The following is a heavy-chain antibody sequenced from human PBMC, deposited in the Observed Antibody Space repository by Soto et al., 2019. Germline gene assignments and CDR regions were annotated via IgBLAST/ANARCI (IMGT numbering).Heavy chain of an antibody. Sequence: GGSLRLSCAASGFTFSSYWMHWVRQAPGKGLVWVSRINSDGSSTSYADSVKGRFTISRDNAKNTLYLQMNSLRAEDTAVYYCARNHHWYGDYQDEDFDYWGQGTLVTVSS. V-gene: IGHV3-74*01. CDR3: ARNHHWYGDYQDEDFDY. CDR1: GFTFSSYW. D-gene: IGHD4-17*01. J-gene: IGHJ4*02. CDR2: INSDGSST.